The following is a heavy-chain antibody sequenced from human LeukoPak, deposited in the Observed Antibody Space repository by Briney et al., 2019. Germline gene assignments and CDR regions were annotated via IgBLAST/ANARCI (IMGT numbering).Heavy chain of an antibody. CDR2: IYYSGST. CDR3: ASCSYYYFYMDV. V-gene: IGHV4-39*01. J-gene: IGHJ6*03. CDR1: GGSISSCDYY. D-gene: IGHD2-21*01. Sequence: SETLSLTCTVSGGSISSCDYYWGWIRQPPGKGLEWIGSIYYSGSTYYNPSLKSRVTISVDTSKNHFSLKLSSVTAADTAVYFCASCSYYYFYMDVWGKGTTVTVSS.